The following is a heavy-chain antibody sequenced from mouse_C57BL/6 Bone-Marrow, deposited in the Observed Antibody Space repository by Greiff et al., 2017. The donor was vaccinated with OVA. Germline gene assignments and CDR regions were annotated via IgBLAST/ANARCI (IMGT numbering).Heavy chain of an antibody. J-gene: IGHJ2*01. D-gene: IGHD6-1*01. V-gene: IGHV1-19*01. CDR3: ARGPSLYYFDY. CDR2: INPYNGGT. CDR1: GYTFTDYY. Sequence: VQLQQSGPVLVKPGASVKMSCKASGYTFTDYYMNWVKQSHGKSLEWIGVINPYNGGTSYNQKFKGKATLTVDKSSSTAYMELNSLTSEDSAVYYCARGPSLYYFDYWGQGTTLTVSS.